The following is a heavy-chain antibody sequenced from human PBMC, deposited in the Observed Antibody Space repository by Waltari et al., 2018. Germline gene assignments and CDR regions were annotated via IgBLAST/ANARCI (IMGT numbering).Heavy chain of an antibody. V-gene: IGHV4-34*01. D-gene: IGHD2-2*01. J-gene: IGHJ4*02. Sequence: QVQLQQWGAGLLKPSETLSLTCAVYGGSFSGYYWSRIRQPPGKGLEWSGEIKQSGSTHYNPSLKSRVTISVDTSKNQFSLKLSSVTAADTAVYYCARGGESSTRRYYFDYWGQGTLVTVSS. CDR3: ARGGESSTRRYYFDY. CDR1: GGSFSGYY. CDR2: IKQSGST.